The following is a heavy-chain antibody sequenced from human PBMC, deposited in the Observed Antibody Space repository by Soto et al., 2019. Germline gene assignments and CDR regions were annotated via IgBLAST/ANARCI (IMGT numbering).Heavy chain of an antibody. D-gene: IGHD6-19*01. Sequence: GGSLRLSCVASGFTFNNYGMSWVRQAPGKGLEWVSTISSSGGDTFYADSVKDRFTISRDNSKNTLYLQMRSLRVEDTAVYFCAKDRSRYSSGWHNWFDPWGQGTLVTVSS. CDR1: GFTFNNYG. V-gene: IGHV3-23*01. J-gene: IGHJ5*02. CDR2: ISSSGGDT. CDR3: AKDRSRYSSGWHNWFDP.